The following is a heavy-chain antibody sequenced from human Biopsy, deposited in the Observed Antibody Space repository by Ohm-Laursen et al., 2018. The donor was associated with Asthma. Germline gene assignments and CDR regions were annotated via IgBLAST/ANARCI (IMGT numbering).Heavy chain of an antibody. CDR2: IYYSGST. CDR3: ARAQDYYDSRGYYRSFDY. CDR1: YGSITSGGYY. V-gene: IGHV4-31*03. J-gene: IGHJ4*02. Sequence: TLSLTCTVSYGSITSGGYYWTWIRKHPGKGLEWIGFIYYSGSTYYNPSLKSRVSISIDTSKNQFSLKLSSVTTADTAVYYRARAQDYYDSRGYYRSFDYWGQGTLVTVSS. D-gene: IGHD3-22*01.